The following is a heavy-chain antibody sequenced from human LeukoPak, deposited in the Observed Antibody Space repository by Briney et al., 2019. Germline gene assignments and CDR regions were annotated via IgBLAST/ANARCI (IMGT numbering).Heavy chain of an antibody. CDR2: IYHSGST. CDR3: ARSGQQLVNIRWFDP. Sequence: PSETLSLTCTVSGGSISSYYWSWIRQPPGKGLEWIGYIYHSGSTNYNPSLKSRVTISVDTSKNQFSLKLSSVTAADTAVYYCARSGQQLVNIRWFDPWGQGTLVTVSS. CDR1: GGSISSYY. J-gene: IGHJ5*02. V-gene: IGHV4-59*01. D-gene: IGHD6-13*01.